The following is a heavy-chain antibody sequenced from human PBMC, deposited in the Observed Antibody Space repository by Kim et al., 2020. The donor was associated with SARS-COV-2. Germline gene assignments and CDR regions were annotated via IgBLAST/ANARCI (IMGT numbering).Heavy chain of an antibody. Sequence: GGSLRLSCAASGFTFSSNDMRWVRQAPGKGLEWVAVISYDGSTYYADSVKGRFTISRDNSKNTLYLQMNSLRAEETAVYYCARDLGDYGMDVWGQGTTVVVSS. J-gene: IGHJ6*01. D-gene: IGHD3-16*01. CDR2: ISYDGST. V-gene: IGHV3-53*01. CDR1: GFTFSSND. CDR3: ARDLGDYGMDV.